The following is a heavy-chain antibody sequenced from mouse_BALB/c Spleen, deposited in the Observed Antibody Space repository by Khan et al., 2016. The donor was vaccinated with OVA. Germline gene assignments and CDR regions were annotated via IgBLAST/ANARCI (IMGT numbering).Heavy chain of an antibody. Sequence: VQLQQSGAELVRPGALVKLSCKASGFNIKDYYMHWVKQRPEQGLVWIGRIDPENGDTIYDPKFQGKASITSDTYSNTAYLQLSSLTSKVTAVDYCARDGYSPWFAYWGQGTLVTVSA. CDR1: GFNIKDYY. V-gene: IGHV14-1*02. J-gene: IGHJ3*01. D-gene: IGHD2-3*01. CDR3: ARDGYSPWFAY. CDR2: IDPENGDT.